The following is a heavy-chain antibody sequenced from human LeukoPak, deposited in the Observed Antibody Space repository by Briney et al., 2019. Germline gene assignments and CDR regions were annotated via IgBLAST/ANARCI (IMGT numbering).Heavy chain of an antibody. J-gene: IGHJ4*02. Sequence: SETLSLTCTVSGGSISSYYWSWIRQPPGKGLEWIGYIYYSGGTNYNPSLKSRVTISVDTSKNQFSLKLSSVTAADTAVYYCARHRGYSYGGGFDYWGQGTLVTVSS. D-gene: IGHD5-18*01. CDR2: IYYSGGT. CDR3: ARHRGYSYGGGFDY. CDR1: GGSISSYY. V-gene: IGHV4-59*08.